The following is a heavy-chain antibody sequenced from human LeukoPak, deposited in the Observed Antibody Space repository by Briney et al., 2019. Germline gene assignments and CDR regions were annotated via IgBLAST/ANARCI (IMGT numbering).Heavy chain of an antibody. Sequence: SETLSLTCAVSGGAISIISYCWGSVRQPRGEGLVVGGSIYYSGSSYYTPSLKSRVTISVDTSKNQFSLKLSSVTAADTAVYYCARDKRRAEQPVDYWGQGTLVTVSS. J-gene: IGHJ4*02. D-gene: IGHD6-13*01. CDR3: ARDKRRAEQPVDY. CDR2: IYYSGSS. V-gene: IGHV4-39*07. CDR1: GGAISIISYC.